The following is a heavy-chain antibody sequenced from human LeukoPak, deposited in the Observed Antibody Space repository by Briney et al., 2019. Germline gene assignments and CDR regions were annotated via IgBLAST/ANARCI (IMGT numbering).Heavy chain of an antibody. Sequence: PSETLSLTCTVSGGSISSSSYYWGWIRQPPCKGLEWIGSIYYSGSTYYNPSLKSRVTISVDTSKNQFSLKLSSVTAADTAVYYCARVAARAPFDYWGQGTLVTVSS. CDR1: GGSISSSSYY. V-gene: IGHV4-39*07. CDR3: ARVAARAPFDY. D-gene: IGHD6-6*01. J-gene: IGHJ4*02. CDR2: IYYSGST.